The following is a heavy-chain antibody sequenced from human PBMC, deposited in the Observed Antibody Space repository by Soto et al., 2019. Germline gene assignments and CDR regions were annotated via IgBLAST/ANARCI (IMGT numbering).Heavy chain of an antibody. D-gene: IGHD2-15*01. J-gene: IGHJ4*02. CDR2: INAGNGNT. CDR1: GYTFISYA. CDR3: ARELQGLYYFDY. Sequence: GASVKVSCKASGYTFISYAIHWVRQAPGQRLEWMGWINAGNGNTKYSQKFQGRVTITRDTSASTAYMDLTSLRSEDTAVYYCARELQGLYYFDYWGQGTLVTVS. V-gene: IGHV1-3*01.